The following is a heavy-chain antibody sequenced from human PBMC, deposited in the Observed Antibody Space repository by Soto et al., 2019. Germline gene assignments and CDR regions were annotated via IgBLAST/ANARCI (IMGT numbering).Heavy chain of an antibody. CDR3: ARDRSGSHEIDDSLDI. D-gene: IGHD1-26*01. CDR2: ISYDGGNE. J-gene: IGHJ3*02. CDR1: RFSFSTYA. V-gene: IGHV3-30-3*01. Sequence: QVQLVESGGGVVQPGRSLRLSCAASRFSFSTYAIHWVRQAPGKGLEWVAGISYDGGNEYYADSVKGRFTISRDNSKSTLYPKMNSLGPDDTAVYYCARDRSGSHEIDDSLDIWSRGTMVTVSS.